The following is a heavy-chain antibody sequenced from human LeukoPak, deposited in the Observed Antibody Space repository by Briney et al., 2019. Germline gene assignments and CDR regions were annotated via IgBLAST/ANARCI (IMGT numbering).Heavy chain of an antibody. V-gene: IGHV3-30*03. D-gene: IGHD1/OR15-1a*01. CDR1: GFTFSSYG. CDR2: ISYDGSNK. Sequence: GGSLRLSCAASGFTFSSYGMHWVRQAPGKGLEWVAVISYDGSNKYYADSVKGRFTISRDNSKNTLYLQMNSLRAEDTAVYYCARTRTRAGYYFDYWGQGTLVTVSS. CDR3: ARTRTRAGYYFDY. J-gene: IGHJ4*02.